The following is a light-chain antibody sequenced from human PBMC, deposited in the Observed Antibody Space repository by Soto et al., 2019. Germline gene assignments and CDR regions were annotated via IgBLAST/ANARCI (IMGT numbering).Light chain of an antibody. CDR1: QDITNY. J-gene: IGKJ5*01. V-gene: IGKV1-33*01. CDR3: QHYDHLPIT. Sequence: DIQMTQSPSSLSASVGDRVTITCQASQDITNYLNWYQQKPGKAPRLLLYDASSLETGVQSRFSGSGSGTDFTFTISSLQPEDIATYYCQHYDHLPITFGQGTRLEIK. CDR2: DAS.